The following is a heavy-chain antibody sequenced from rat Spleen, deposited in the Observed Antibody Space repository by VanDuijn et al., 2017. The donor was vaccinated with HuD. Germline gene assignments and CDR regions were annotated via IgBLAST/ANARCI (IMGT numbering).Heavy chain of an antibody. V-gene: IGHV5-22*01. CDR2: ISYEGSGT. Sequence: EVQLVESDGGLVQPGRSLKLSCAASGFTFSDYNMAWVRQAPKKGLEWVASISYEGSGTYYGDSVKGRFTISRDNAKSTLYLQMDRLRSEDTATSSCASLTGNWFAYWGQGTLVTVSS. CDR3: ASLTGNWFAY. J-gene: IGHJ3*01. CDR1: GFTFSDYN. D-gene: IGHD5-1*01.